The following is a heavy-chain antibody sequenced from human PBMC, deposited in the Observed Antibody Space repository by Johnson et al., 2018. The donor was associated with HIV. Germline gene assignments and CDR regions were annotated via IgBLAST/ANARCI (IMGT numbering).Heavy chain of an antibody. V-gene: IGHV3-30*04. J-gene: IGHJ3*02. Sequence: QVQLVESGGGVVQPGRSLRLSCAASGFTFSSYAMHWVRQAPGKGLEWLAVISYDGSNKYYADSVKGRFTISRDNSKNTLYLQMNSLRDEDTAVYYCARDWGTVQLWSSGAFDIWGQGTMVTVAS. CDR1: GFTFSSYA. CDR2: ISYDGSNK. D-gene: IGHD5-18*01. CDR3: ARDWGTVQLWSSGAFDI.